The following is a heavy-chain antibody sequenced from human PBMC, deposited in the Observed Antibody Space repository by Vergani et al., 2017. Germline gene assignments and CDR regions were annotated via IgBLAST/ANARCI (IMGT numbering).Heavy chain of an antibody. CDR1: GGSFSGYY. CDR2: INHSGST. J-gene: IGHJ4*02. CDR3: AGLALTGDGALFDY. V-gene: IGHV4-34*01. D-gene: IGHD7-27*01. Sequence: QVQLQQWGAGLLKPSETLSLTCAVYGGSFSGYYWSWIRQPPGKGLEWIGEINHSGSTNYNPSLKSRVTISVDTSKNQFSLKLSSVTAADTAVYYCAGLALTGDGALFDYWGQGTLVTVSS.